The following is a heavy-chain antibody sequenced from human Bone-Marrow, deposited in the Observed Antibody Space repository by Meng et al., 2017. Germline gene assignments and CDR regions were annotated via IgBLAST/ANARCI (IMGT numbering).Heavy chain of an antibody. J-gene: IGHJ5*02. D-gene: IGHD6-19*01. CDR3: VRSSAWVRTGFDP. CDR1: GCSISTSGYS. V-gene: IGHV4-39*01. CDR2: IGHSGFT. Sequence: QPQLQESGPGPVRPSQGLSLTCSVTGCSISTSGYSQDWVRQPPGKGLEWIGGIGHSGFTYYTPSLKSRVTVSIDTSRNQFSLWLTSVTAADTAVYYCVRSSAWVRTGFDPWGQGTLVTVSS.